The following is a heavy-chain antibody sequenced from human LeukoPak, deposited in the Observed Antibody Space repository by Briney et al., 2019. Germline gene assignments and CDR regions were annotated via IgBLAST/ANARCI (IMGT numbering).Heavy chain of an antibody. V-gene: IGHV4-59*01. Sequence: SETLSLTCTVSGGSISSYYWSWIRQPPGKGLEWIGYIYYSGSTNYNPSLKSRVTISVDTSKNQFSLKLSSVTAAHTAVYYCARDRSSGWSDYWGQGTLVTVSS. J-gene: IGHJ4*02. CDR2: IYYSGST. D-gene: IGHD6-19*01. CDR1: GGSISSYY. CDR3: ARDRSSGWSDY.